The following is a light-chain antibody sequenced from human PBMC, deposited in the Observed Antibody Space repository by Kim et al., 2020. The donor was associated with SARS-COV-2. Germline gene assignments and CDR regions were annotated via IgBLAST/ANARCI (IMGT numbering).Light chain of an antibody. Sequence: EIVLTQSPGTLSLSPGERATLSCRASQSVSSNYLAWYQQKPGQAPRLLIYGASSRATGIPDRFSGSGSGTDFTLTISRLEPEDFAVYFWQQYGSSAYTLRRGNKLE. V-gene: IGKV3-20*01. CDR2: GAS. J-gene: IGKJ2*01. CDR3: QQYGSSAYT. CDR1: QSVSSNY.